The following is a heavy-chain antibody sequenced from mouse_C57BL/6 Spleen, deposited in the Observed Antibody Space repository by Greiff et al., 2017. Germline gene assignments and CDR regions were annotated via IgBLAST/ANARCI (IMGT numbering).Heavy chain of an antibody. CDR1: GYAFSSYW. D-gene: IGHD4-1*01. CDR3: ARGDWDWYFDV. Sequence: VQLQESGAELVKPGASVKISCKASGYAFSSYWMNWVKQRPGKGLEWIGQIYPGDGDTNYNGKFKGKATLTADKSSSTAYMQLSSLTSEDSAVYFCARGDWDWYFDVWGTGTTVTVSS. J-gene: IGHJ1*03. CDR2: IYPGDGDT. V-gene: IGHV1-80*01.